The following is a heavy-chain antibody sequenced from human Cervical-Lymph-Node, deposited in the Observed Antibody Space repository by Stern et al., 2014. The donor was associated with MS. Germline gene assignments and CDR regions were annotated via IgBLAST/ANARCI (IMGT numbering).Heavy chain of an antibody. V-gene: IGHV2-70*01. CDR2: IDWDDDK. CDR1: GFSLTTSGMS. D-gene: IGHD1-20*01. CDR3: ARMPITGSDAFDF. Sequence: QVTLRESGPALAKPTQTLTLTCTFSGFSLTTSGMSVSWIRQPPGKALEWLALIDWDDDKYYSTSLRTRLTISKDTSKNQVVLTMTNMDPVDTATYYCARMPITGSDAFDFWGQGTMVTVSS. J-gene: IGHJ3*01.